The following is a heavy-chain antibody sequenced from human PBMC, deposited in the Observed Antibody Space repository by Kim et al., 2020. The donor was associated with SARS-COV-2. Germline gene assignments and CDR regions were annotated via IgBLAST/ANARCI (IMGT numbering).Heavy chain of an antibody. CDR2: ISSSGSTI. CDR1: GFTFSSYE. CDR3: ARGYSSGWYEGPSTNWFDP. J-gene: IGHJ5*02. D-gene: IGHD6-19*01. Sequence: GGSLRLSCAASGFTFSSYEMNWVRQAPGKGLEWVSYISSSGSTIYYADSVKGRFTISRDNAKNSLYLQMNSLRAEDTAVYYCARGYSSGWYEGPSTNWFDPWGQGTLVTVSS. V-gene: IGHV3-48*03.